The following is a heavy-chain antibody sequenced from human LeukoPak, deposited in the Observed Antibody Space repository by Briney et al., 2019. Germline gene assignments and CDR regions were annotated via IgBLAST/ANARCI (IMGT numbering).Heavy chain of an antibody. J-gene: IGHJ5*02. CDR1: GYTLTELS. CDR3: ARDSTPRDPYYDILTGLNWFDP. CDR2: IIPIFGTA. V-gene: IGHV1-69*13. D-gene: IGHD3-9*01. Sequence: SVKVSCKVSGYTLTELSMHWVRQAPGQGLEWMGGIIPIFGTANYAQKFQGRATITADESTSTAYMELSSLRSEDTAVYYCARDSTPRDPYYDILTGLNWFDPWGQGTLVTVSS.